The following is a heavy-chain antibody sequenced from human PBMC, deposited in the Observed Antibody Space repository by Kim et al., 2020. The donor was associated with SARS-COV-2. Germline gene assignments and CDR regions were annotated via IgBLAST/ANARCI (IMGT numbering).Heavy chain of an antibody. V-gene: IGHV1-46*01. D-gene: IGHD3-16*02. CDR2: INPSGGST. CDR3: ARHAGAGYDYVWGSYRYTGPFDY. Sequence: ASVKVSCKASGYTFTSYYMHWVRQAPGQGLEWMGIINPSGGSTSYAQKFQGRVTMTRDTSTSTVYMELSSLRSEDTAVYYCARHAGAGYDYVWGSYRYTGPFDYWGQGTLVTVSS. CDR1: GYTFTSYY. J-gene: IGHJ4*02.